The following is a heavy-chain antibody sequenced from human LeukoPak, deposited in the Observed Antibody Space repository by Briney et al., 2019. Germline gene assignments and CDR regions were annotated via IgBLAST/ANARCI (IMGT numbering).Heavy chain of an antibody. CDR1: GFTFSSYA. CDR3: VRDNAYTFDY. Sequence: GGSLRLSCAASGFTFSSYAMSWVRQAPGKGLEWVSAINGSGGSTYYADSVKGRFTISRDNSKNTLYLQMNSLRAEDTAIYYCVRDNAYTFDYWGQGTLVTVSS. V-gene: IGHV3-23*01. D-gene: IGHD5-24*01. CDR2: INGSGGST. J-gene: IGHJ4*01.